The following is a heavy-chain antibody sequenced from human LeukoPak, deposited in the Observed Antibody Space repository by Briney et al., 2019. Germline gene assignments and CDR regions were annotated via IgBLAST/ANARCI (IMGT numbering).Heavy chain of an antibody. D-gene: IGHD3-22*01. J-gene: IGHJ4*02. CDR1: GFTFSTYW. V-gene: IGHV3-7*01. Sequence: GGSLRLSCAASGFTFSTYWMSWVRQAPGKGLEWVANMNQDGSEKYYVDSVKGRFTISRDNAKNSLYLQMNSLRAEDTAVYYCARRDSSGYYYFDYWGQGTLVTVSS. CDR2: MNQDGSEK. CDR3: ARRDSSGYYYFDY.